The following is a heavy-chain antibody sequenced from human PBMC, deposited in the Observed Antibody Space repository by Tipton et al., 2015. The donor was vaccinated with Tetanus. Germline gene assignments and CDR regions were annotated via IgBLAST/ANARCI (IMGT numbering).Heavy chain of an antibody. Sequence: TLSLTCTVSRGPISSYYWSWIRQPAGKGLEWIGHISNGNTAYSTSLKSLVTLSVDLSKNQFSLQLRAVTAADTAVYYCARGITDGYNRRLDYWGQGTRVAVS. D-gene: IGHD5-24*01. J-gene: IGHJ4*02. CDR1: RGPISSYY. CDR3: ARGITDGYNRRLDY. V-gene: IGHV4-4*07. CDR2: ISNGNT.